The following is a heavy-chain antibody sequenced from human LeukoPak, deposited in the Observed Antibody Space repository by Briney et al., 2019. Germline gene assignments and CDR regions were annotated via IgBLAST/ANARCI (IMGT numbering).Heavy chain of an antibody. CDR1: AYTFTDYY. D-gene: IGHD3-10*01. V-gene: IGHV1-2*02. CDR2: INPNSGDT. J-gene: IGHJ4*02. Sequence: ASVKVSCKASAYTFTDYYMHWVRQAPGRELEWMGWINPNSGDTNYAQKVKARVTMTRDTSISTAYMELSSLRYDDTAVYYCARDTGSVFDYWGQGTLVTVSS. CDR3: ARDTGSVFDY.